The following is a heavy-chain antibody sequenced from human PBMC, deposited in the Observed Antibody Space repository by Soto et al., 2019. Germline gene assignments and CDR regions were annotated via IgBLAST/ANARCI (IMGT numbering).Heavy chain of an antibody. D-gene: IGHD3-10*01. J-gene: IGHJ3*02. V-gene: IGHV1-46*01. CDR1: GYTFTSYY. CDR2: INSSGGST. Sequence: QVQLVQSGAEVKKPGASVKVSCKASGYTFTSYYMHWVRQAPGQGLEWMGVINSSGGSTSYAQKFQGRVTMTRDTSTSTVYMELSSLRSEDTAVYYCARASPGMVAVDIWGQGTRVTVSS. CDR3: ARASPGMVAVDI.